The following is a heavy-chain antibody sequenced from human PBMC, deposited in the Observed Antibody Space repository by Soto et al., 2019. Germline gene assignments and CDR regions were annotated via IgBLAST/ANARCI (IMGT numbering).Heavy chain of an antibody. CDR3: ARTGDGHHDFLDY. CDR2: INQDGNED. V-gene: IGHV3-7*01. Sequence: LRLSCAASGFTFSSYWMNWVRQAPGKGLEWVANINQDGNEDNLLDSVKGRFTISRDNAKNSLFSQMNSLRVDDTAVYYCARTGDGHHDFLDYWGQGALVTVS. D-gene: IGHD1-1*01. CDR1: GFTFSSYW. J-gene: IGHJ4*02.